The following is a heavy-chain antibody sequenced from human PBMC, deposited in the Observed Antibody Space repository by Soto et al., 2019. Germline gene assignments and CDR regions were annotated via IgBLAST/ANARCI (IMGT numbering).Heavy chain of an antibody. Sequence: GGSLRLSCAASGFIFNTYSMNWVRQAPGKGLEWVASITGISIYIYYADSVKGRFTIFRDNAENSLFLQMSSLRAEDTAIYYCTRAIAAAGTPFDYWGQGALVTVSS. CDR2: ITGISIYI. V-gene: IGHV3-21*01. D-gene: IGHD6-13*01. CDR1: GFIFNTYS. J-gene: IGHJ4*02. CDR3: TRAIAAAGTPFDY.